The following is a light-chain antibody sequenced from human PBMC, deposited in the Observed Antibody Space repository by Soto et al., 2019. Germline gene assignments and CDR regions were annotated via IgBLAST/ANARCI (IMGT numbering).Light chain of an antibody. CDR1: SSNIGADFD. Sequence: QLVLTQPPSVSGAPGQRVTISCTGSSSNIGADFDVHWYQQLPGTAPQLLIYGDTNRPSGVPDRFSGSKSGTSASLAITGLQAEDEGDYYCQSYDSSLTGYVFGSGTKLTVL. CDR3: QSYDSSLTGYV. J-gene: IGLJ1*01. V-gene: IGLV1-40*01. CDR2: GDT.